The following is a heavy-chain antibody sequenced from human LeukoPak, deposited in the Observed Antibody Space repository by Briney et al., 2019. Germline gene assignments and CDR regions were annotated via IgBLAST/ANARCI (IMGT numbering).Heavy chain of an antibody. CDR1: GGSIDTGGYF. CDR3: ANRLALTAFDI. J-gene: IGHJ3*02. V-gene: IGHV4-31*03. CDR2: IYYSGST. Sequence: KPSQTLSLTCTVSGGSIDTGGYFWSWIRQHPGKGPEWIGYIYYSGSTDYNPSLKSRVTISADTSKNQFSLELASVTAPDTAVYYCANRLALTAFDIWGQGTMVTVSS.